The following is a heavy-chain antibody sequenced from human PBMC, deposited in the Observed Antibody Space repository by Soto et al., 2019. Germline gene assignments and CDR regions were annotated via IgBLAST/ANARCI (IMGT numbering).Heavy chain of an antibody. CDR3: ARGGSGGTETTPFDP. Sequence: QGQLQESGPGLVKPSQTLSLTCTVSGGSISSGAYYGSCIRQPPGKSLEWIGYIYYSGSTYYNPSLNSRGTISVAKSKNQFSLKRRSVTAAETAVYYCARGGSGGTETTPFDPWGQGTLVTVSS. D-gene: IGHD4-17*01. J-gene: IGHJ5*02. V-gene: IGHV4-30-4*01. CDR2: IYYSGST. CDR1: GGSISSGAYY.